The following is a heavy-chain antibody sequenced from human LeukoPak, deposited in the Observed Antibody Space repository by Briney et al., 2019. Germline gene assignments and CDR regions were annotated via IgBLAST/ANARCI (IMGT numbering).Heavy chain of an antibody. CDR2: ISGSGGST. Sequence: GGSLRLSCAASGFTFSSYAMSWVRQAPGKGLEWVSAISGSGGSTYYADSVKGRFTISRDNSKNTLYLQMNSLRAEDTAVYYCARFYCSGVSCYALDVWGQGTTVTVSS. D-gene: IGHD2-15*01. V-gene: IGHV3-23*01. CDR3: ARFYCSGVSCYALDV. CDR1: GFTFSSYA. J-gene: IGHJ6*02.